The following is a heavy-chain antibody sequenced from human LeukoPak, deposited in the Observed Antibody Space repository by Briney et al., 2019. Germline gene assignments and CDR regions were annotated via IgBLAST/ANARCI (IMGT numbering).Heavy chain of an antibody. CDR1: GGSFSGYY. D-gene: IGHD2-15*01. V-gene: IGHV4-34*01. Sequence: SETLSLTCAVYGGSFSGYYWSWIRQPPGKGLEWIGEINHSGSTNYNPSLKSRVTISVDTSKNQFSLKLSSVTAADTAVYYCATALGYCSGGSCYFEGHNWFDPWGQGTLVTVSP. CDR2: INHSGST. J-gene: IGHJ5*02. CDR3: ATALGYCSGGSCYFEGHNWFDP.